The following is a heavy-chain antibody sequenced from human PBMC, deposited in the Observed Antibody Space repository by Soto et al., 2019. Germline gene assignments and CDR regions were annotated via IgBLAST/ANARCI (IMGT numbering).Heavy chain of an antibody. CDR3: AGGRRVGQGFDY. Sequence: QVQLVQSGAEVKKPGASVKVSCKASGDTFASYGINWVRQAPGQGLEWMGWINVNNGNTNYAQKFQDRVTMTTDASTTTVYMALRSLRSDDTAVYYCAGGRRVGQGFDYWGQGPLITVSS. CDR2: INVNNGNT. CDR1: GDTFASYG. V-gene: IGHV1-18*01. J-gene: IGHJ4*02. D-gene: IGHD2-2*01.